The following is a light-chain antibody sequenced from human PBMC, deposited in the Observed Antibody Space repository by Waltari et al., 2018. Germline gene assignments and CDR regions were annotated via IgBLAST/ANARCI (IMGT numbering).Light chain of an antibody. V-gene: IGKV3-20*01. CDR2: GAS. CDR1: QSVSSSY. CDR3: QQYGSSHLFT. J-gene: IGKJ3*01. Sequence: EIVLTQSSGTLSLSPGERATLSCRASQSVSSSYLAWYQQKPGQAPRLLIYGASSRATGIPDRFSGSGSGTDFTLTISRLEPEDFAVYYCQQYGSSHLFTFGPGTKVDIK.